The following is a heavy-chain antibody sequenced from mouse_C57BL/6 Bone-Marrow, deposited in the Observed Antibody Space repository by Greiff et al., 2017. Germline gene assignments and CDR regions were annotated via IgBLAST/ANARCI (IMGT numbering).Heavy chain of an antibody. Sequence: EVKLMESGPGLVKPSQSLSLTCSVTGYSITSGYYWNWIRQFPGNKLEWMGYISYDGSNNYNPSLKNRISITRDTSKNQFFLKLNSVTTEDTATYYCARDYWFAYWGQGTLVTVSA. J-gene: IGHJ3*01. CDR2: ISYDGSN. CDR1: GYSITSGYY. V-gene: IGHV3-6*01. CDR3: ARDYWFAY.